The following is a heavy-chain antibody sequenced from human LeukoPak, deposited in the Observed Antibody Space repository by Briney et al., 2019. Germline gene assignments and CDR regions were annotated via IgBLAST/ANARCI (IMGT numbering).Heavy chain of an antibody. CDR1: GFTFSSYS. J-gene: IGHJ4*02. V-gene: IGHV3-21*01. CDR3: ARGFGGSSVRTFDY. D-gene: IGHD2-15*01. CDR2: ISSSSSYI. Sequence: GGSLRLSCAASGFTFSSYSMNWVRRAPGKGLEWVSSISSSSSYIYYADSVKGRFTISRDNAKNSLYLQMNSLRAEDTAVYYCARGFGGSSVRTFDYWGQGTLVTVSS.